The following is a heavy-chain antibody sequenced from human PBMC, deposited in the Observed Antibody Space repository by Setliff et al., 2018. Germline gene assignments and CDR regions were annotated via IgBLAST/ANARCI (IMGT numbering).Heavy chain of an antibody. V-gene: IGHV4-59*02. CDR2: FFYSGDT. Sequence: SETLSLTCTVSGASVRSHYWSWIRQSPEKGLEWIGFFFYSGDTKSNPSLKSRVTMSVDKSKNHFSLELTSVTAADTAVYYCARGGGGYHAASWGQGILVTVSS. CDR3: ARGGGGYHAAS. J-gene: IGHJ5*02. CDR1: GASVRSHY. D-gene: IGHD2-2*01.